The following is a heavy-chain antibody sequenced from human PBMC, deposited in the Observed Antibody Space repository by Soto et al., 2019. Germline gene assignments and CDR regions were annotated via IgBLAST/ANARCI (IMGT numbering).Heavy chain of an antibody. CDR2: ISYDGSNK. V-gene: IGHV3-30-3*01. J-gene: IGHJ6*02. Sequence: GGSLRLSXAASGFTFSSYAMHWVRQAPGKGLEWVAVISYDGSNKYYADSVKGRFTISRDNSKNTLYLQMNSLRAEDTAVYYCARDLREVAATYYYYYGMDVWGQGTTVTVSS. D-gene: IGHD2-15*01. CDR3: ARDLREVAATYYYYYGMDV. CDR1: GFTFSSYA.